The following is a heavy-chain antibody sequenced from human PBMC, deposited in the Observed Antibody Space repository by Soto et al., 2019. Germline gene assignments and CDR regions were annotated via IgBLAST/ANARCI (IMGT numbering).Heavy chain of an antibody. CDR2: ISGSGGST. V-gene: IGHV3-23*01. CDR3: ANSSWDGYYYYYYMDV. Sequence: GGSLRLSCAASGFSFSSYGMSWVRQAPGKGLEWVSGISGSGGSTYYADSVKGRFTISRDNSKNTLYLQMNSLRAEDTAVYYCANSSWDGYYYYYYMDVWGKGTTVTVSS. CDR1: GFSFSSYG. D-gene: IGHD1-26*01. J-gene: IGHJ6*03.